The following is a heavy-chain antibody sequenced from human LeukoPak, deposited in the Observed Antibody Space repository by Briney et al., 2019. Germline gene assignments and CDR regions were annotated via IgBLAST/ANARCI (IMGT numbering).Heavy chain of an antibody. CDR1: GFTFSSYW. D-gene: IGHD6-19*01. Sequence: GGSLRLSCAASGFTFSSYWMSWVRQAPGKGLEWVANIKQDGSEKYYVDSVKGRFTISRDNAKNSLYLQMNSLRAEDMAVYYCARNDDSGWHDAFDIWGQGTMVTVSS. J-gene: IGHJ3*02. CDR3: ARNDDSGWHDAFDI. V-gene: IGHV3-7*01. CDR2: IKQDGSEK.